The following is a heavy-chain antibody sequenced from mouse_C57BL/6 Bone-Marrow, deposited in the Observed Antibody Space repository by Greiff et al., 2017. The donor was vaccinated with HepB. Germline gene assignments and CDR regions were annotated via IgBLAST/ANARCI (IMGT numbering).Heavy chain of an antibody. Sequence: QVQLQQSGPELVKPGASVKISCKASGYAFSSSWMNWVKQRPGKGLEWIGRIYPGDGDTNYNGKFKGKATLTADKSSSTAYMQLSSLTSEDSAVYFCARRLDSSGGWFAYWGQGTLVTVSA. CDR3: ARRLDSSGGWFAY. D-gene: IGHD3-2*02. V-gene: IGHV1-82*01. CDR2: IYPGDGDT. CDR1: GYAFSSSW. J-gene: IGHJ3*01.